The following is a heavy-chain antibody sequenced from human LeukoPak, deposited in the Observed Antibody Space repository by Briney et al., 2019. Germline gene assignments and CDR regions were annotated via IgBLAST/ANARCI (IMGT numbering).Heavy chain of an antibody. Sequence: PGGSLRLSCTASGFTFSNAWMSWVRQAPGKGLEWVGRIKSKTDGGATHYAAPVQGRVTISRDDSKNTLYLQINGLTAEDTAVYYCVTDQLPLSSPYWSGWNRYRGQGSLVTVSS. J-gene: IGHJ4*02. CDR3: VTDQLPLSSPYWSGWNRY. CDR2: IKSKTDGGAT. V-gene: IGHV3-15*01. CDR1: GFTFSNAW. D-gene: IGHD3-3*01.